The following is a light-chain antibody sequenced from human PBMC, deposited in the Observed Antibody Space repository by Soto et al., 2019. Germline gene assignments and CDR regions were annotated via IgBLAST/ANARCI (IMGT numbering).Light chain of an antibody. V-gene: IGKV3-11*01. Sequence: EIVLTQSPATLSLSPGERATLSCRASQSVSSFLAWYQQKPGQAPRLLIYDASNRAPGIPARFSGSGSGTDFTLTISSLEPEDFAVYYCQQRGNWPSITFGGGTKVDI. J-gene: IGKJ4*01. CDR1: QSVSSF. CDR2: DAS. CDR3: QQRGNWPSIT.